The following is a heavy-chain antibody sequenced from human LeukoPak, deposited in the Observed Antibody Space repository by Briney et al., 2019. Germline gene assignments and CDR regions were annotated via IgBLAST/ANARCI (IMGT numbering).Heavy chain of an antibody. CDR1: GGSISSSSYS. D-gene: IGHD5-12*01. Sequence: PSETLSLTCTVSGGSISSSSYSWGWIRQPPGKGLEWIGRIYTSGSTNYNPSLKSRVTMSVDTSKNQFSLKLSSVTAADTAVYYCARDGYAGYWGQGTLVTVSS. CDR3: ARDGYAGY. J-gene: IGHJ4*02. CDR2: IYTSGST. V-gene: IGHV4-39*07.